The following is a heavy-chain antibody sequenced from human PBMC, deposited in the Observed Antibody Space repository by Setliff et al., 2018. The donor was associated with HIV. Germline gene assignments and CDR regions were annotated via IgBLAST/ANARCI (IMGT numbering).Heavy chain of an antibody. Sequence: SVKVSCKASKGTFRNSAINWVRQAPGQGLVWMGGIITLFGEANYAQKFQGRVTITADESTSTAYMELNSLRSDDAAVYYCALQPYYDDDGTNLPSEWRVLGWGQGTLVTVSS. CDR3: ALQPYYDDDGTNLPSEWRVLG. CDR2: IITLFGEA. V-gene: IGHV1-69*13. CDR1: KGTFRNSA. D-gene: IGHD3-16*01. J-gene: IGHJ4*02.